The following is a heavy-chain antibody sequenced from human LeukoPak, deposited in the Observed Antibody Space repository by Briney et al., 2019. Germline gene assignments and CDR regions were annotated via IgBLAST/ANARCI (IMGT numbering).Heavy chain of an antibody. Sequence: PSETLSLTCTVSGGSFSGTSDYWVWIRQSPGRGLEWVETISYSGSTYYNASLKSRVTISVDTSKNQFSLKLSSVTAADTAVYYCTRKTVATSLDSWGQGTLVTVSS. CDR1: GGSFSGTSDY. CDR3: TRKTVATSLDS. V-gene: IGHV4-39*07. D-gene: IGHD5-12*01. CDR2: ISYSGST. J-gene: IGHJ4*02.